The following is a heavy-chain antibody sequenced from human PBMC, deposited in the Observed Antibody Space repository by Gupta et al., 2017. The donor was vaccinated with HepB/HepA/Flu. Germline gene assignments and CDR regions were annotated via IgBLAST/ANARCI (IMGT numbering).Heavy chain of an antibody. CDR1: GFTFGDYY. CDR2: ISSSGSTI. Sequence: QVHLVASGGCLFKPGVSLRLSWAASGFTFGDYYMSWIRQAPGKGLEWVSYISSSGSTIYYAHSGKGRFTITRDNAKNSLYLQMNSLRAEETAVYYCARGVSDFWSGYQKHWGQGTLVTVSS. J-gene: IGHJ4*02. D-gene: IGHD3-3*01. V-gene: IGHV3-11*01. CDR3: ARGVSDFWSGYQKH.